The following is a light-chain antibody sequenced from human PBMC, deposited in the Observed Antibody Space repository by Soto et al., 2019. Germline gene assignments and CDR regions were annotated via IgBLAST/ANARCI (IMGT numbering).Light chain of an antibody. CDR3: MQTTHWPPYP. CDR1: QSLAYIDGNTY. V-gene: IGKV2-30*01. CDR2: YVS. J-gene: IGKJ2*01. Sequence: DVVMTQSPLSLPVTLGQPASISCRSSQSLAYIDGNTYLTWFHQRPGQSPRRLIYYVSNRDSGXPXRXXGSGSGTHFTLKISRVEAEDVGIYYCMQTTHWPPYPFGQGTKLEIK.